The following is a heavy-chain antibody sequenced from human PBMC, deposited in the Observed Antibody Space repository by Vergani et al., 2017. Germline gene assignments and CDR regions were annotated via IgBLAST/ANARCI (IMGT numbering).Heavy chain of an antibody. CDR2: IKSDGSIT. Sequence: VKLEESGEGVVQPGRSLRLSCAASGFSFNSYWMHWVRQVPGKGLLWVSRIKSDGSITAYADSVKGRFTISRDNAQNTLYLQMNSLRVEDTGVYYCARARCIETCYMSNWLDSWGQGTLVTVSS. D-gene: IGHD3-9*01. CDR3: ARARCIETCYMSNWLDS. J-gene: IGHJ5*01. V-gene: IGHV3-74*03. CDR1: GFSFNSYW.